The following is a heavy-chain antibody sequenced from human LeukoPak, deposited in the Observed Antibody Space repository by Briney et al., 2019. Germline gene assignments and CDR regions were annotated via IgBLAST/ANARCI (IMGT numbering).Heavy chain of an antibody. J-gene: IGHJ4*02. CDR3: TQDRNFDY. Sequence: GGSLSLPRVASGFTFSSYGMHWVRQAPGKGLEWVAVISYDGSNKYYADSVKGRFTISRDNSKNTLYLQMNSLRAEDTAVYYCTQDRNFDYWGQGTLVTVSS. CDR2: ISYDGSNK. V-gene: IGHV3-30*18. CDR1: GFTFSSYG.